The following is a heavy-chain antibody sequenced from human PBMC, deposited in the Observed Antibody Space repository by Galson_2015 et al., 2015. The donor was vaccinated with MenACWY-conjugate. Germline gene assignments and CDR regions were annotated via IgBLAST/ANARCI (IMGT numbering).Heavy chain of an antibody. J-gene: IGHJ4*02. D-gene: IGHD2/OR15-2a*01. V-gene: IGHV3-21*01. CDR2: ITSGSDYI. Sequence: SLRLSCAASGFTFNTYPMNWVRQAPGEGLEWVSSITSGSDYIYYADSVKGRFTVSRDNAENSLYLQMNSLRPEDTAVYYCAREDLAWAFGLDYWGQGTLSPSPQ. CDR3: AREDLAWAFGLDY. CDR1: GFTFNTYP.